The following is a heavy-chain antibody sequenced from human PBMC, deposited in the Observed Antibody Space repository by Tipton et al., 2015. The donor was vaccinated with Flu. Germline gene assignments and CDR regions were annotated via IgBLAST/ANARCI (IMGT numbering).Heavy chain of an antibody. CDR1: GGSSTSGSYY. CDR3: ARRYNSGYDY. V-gene: IGHV4-61*02. D-gene: IGHD6-25*01. J-gene: IGHJ4*02. CDR2: IYPSGST. Sequence: TLSLTCTVSGGSSTSGSYYWSWIRQPAGKGLEWIGRIYPSGSTNYNPSLRSRVTISGDTSKNQFSLTLSSVTAADTAVYYCARRYNSGYDYWGQGTLGTVS.